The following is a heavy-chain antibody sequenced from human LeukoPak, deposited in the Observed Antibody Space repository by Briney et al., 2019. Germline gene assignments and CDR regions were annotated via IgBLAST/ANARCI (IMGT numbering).Heavy chain of an antibody. J-gene: IGHJ4*02. CDR3: ARERTAMVIFDY. CDR2: ISSSSSYI. CDR1: GFTFSSYS. D-gene: IGHD5-18*01. V-gene: IGHV3-21*01. Sequence: GSLRLSCAASGFTFSSYSMNWVRQAPGKGLEWVSSISSSSSYIYYADSVKGRFTISRDNAKNSLYLQMNSLRAEDTAVYYCARERTAMVIFDYWGQGTLVTVSS.